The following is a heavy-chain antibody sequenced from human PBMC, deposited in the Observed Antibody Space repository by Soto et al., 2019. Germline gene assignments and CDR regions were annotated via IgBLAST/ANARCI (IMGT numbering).Heavy chain of an antibody. J-gene: IGHJ5*01. Sequence: PSETLSLTCTVSGDTSTSYYWGWIRQAPGRGLEWIGHILNSGTSTHNPSLNGRVTISIDMSKKQFSLKLTSLTSADTAVYYCARDFYDSVGYTWFDSWSQGTLVTVSS. CDR2: ILNSGTS. CDR1: GDTSTSYY. CDR3: ARDFYDSVGYTWFDS. V-gene: IGHV4-59*01. D-gene: IGHD3-22*01.